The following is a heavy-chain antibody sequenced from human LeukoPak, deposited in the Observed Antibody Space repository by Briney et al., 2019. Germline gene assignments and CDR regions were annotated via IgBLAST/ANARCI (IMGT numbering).Heavy chain of an antibody. D-gene: IGHD3-16*01. CDR2: INQDGSQK. V-gene: IGHV3-7*03. Sequence: GGSLRLSCAVSGFTFNNYWASWVRQAPGKGLEWVANINQDGSQKYYVDSVRGRFTISRDNAKNSLYLQMNSLRVEDTAVYYCARGEYHYDGGYWGQGTLVTVSS. J-gene: IGHJ4*02. CDR3: ARGEYHYDGGY. CDR1: GFTFNNYW.